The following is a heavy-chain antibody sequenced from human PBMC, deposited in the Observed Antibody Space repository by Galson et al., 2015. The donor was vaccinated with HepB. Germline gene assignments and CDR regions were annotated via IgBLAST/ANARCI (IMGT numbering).Heavy chain of an antibody. D-gene: IGHD3-10*01. V-gene: IGHV3-23*01. J-gene: IGHJ4*02. CDR3: ARDSGGGLRELLFDN. CDR1: GFIFSSYA. Sequence: SLRLSCAASGFIFSSYAMNWVRQAPTKGLEWVSSITASGGYTYYADSVKGRFTISRDNSKNTLFLQMNSLRVEDTAVYYCARDSGGGLRELLFDNWGQGTLVTVSS. CDR2: ITASGGYT.